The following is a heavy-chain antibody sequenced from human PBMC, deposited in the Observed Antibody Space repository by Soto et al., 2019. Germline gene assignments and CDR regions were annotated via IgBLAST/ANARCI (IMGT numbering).Heavy chain of an antibody. J-gene: IGHJ6*02. CDR3: ASRQYYDSPDV. CDR1: GYSFTSHW. Sequence: PGESLKISCKGSGYSFTSHWISWVRQMPGKGLEWMGRIDPSDSYTNYSPSFQGHVTISADKSIGTAYLQWSSLKASDTAMYYCASRQYYDSPDVWGQGTTVTVSS. D-gene: IGHD3-3*01. CDR2: IDPSDSYT. V-gene: IGHV5-10-1*01.